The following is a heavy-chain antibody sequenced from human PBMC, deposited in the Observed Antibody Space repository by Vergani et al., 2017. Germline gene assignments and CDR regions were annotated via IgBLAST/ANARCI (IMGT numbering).Heavy chain of an antibody. J-gene: IGHJ3*02. V-gene: IGHV3-30*18. CDR2: ISYDGSNK. D-gene: IGHD5-18*01. Sequence: VQLVESGGGLVKPGGSLRLSCAASGFTFSSYGMHWVRQAPGKGLEWVAVISYDGSNKYYADSVKGRFTISRDNSKNTLYLQMNSLRAEDTAVYYCAKESEGYSYGLDAFDIWGQGTMVTVSS. CDR3: AKESEGYSYGLDAFDI. CDR1: GFTFSSYG.